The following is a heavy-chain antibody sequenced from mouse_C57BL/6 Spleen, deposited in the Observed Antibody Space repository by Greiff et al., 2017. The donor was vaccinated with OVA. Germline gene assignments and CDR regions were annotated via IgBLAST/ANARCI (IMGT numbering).Heavy chain of an antibody. J-gene: IGHJ3*01. D-gene: IGHD1-1*01. V-gene: IGHV1-69*01. CDR2: FDPSDSYT. CDR1: GYTFTSYW. Sequence: QVQLQQSGAELVMPGASVKLSCKASGYTFTSYWMHWVKQRPGQGLEWIGEFDPSDSYTNYNQKFKGKSTLTVDKSSSTAYMQLSSLTSEDSAVYYCARSGYYGSSYAWFAYWGQGTLVTVSA. CDR3: ARSGYYGSSYAWFAY.